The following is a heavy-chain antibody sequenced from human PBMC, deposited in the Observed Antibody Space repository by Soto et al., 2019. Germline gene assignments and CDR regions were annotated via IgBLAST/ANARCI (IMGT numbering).Heavy chain of an antibody. Sequence: QVQLVQSGAEVKKPGASVKVSCKASGDTFTNLDLNWVRQATGQGLEWVGWMHANTGNRGYAQKFQDRVTLTRDTSISTAYMELSSLRSEDTAVYYCVIYIFGRGFEIWGQGTKVTVSS. CDR1: GDTFTNLD. J-gene: IGHJ3*02. D-gene: IGHD2-21*01. V-gene: IGHV1-8*01. CDR3: VIYIFGRGFEI. CDR2: MHANTGNR.